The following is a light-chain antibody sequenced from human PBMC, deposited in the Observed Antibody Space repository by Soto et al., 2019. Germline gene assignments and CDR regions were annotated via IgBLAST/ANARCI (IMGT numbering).Light chain of an antibody. J-gene: IGLJ1*01. CDR3: SSYTSSSTLHV. Sequence: QSALTHPPSASGSPGQSRTISCTGTSSDVGGYNYVSWYQQHPGKAPKLMIYDVSNRPSGVSNRFSGSKSGNTASLTISGLQAEDEADYYCSSYTSSSTLHVFGTGTKVTVL. CDR1: SSDVGGYNY. CDR2: DVS. V-gene: IGLV2-14*01.